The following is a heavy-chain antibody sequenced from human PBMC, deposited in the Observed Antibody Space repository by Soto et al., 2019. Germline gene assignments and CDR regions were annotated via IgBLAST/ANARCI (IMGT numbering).Heavy chain of an antibody. V-gene: IGHV6-1*01. CDR1: GYSVSSNSAA. Sequence: SHTLSLTCAISGYSVSSNSAAWNWIRQSPSRGLEWLGRTYYRSKWYNDYAVSVKSRITFNPDTSKNQFSLQLNSVTPEDTAVYYCASSPASDSSGYFDPWGQGTLVTVSS. D-gene: IGHD6-19*01. CDR3: ASSPASDSSGYFDP. J-gene: IGHJ5*02. CDR2: TYYRSKWYN.